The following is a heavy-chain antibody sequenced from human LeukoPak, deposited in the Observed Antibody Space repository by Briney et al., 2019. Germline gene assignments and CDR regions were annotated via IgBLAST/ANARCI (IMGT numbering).Heavy chain of an antibody. CDR1: GGSFSGYY. D-gene: IGHD3-22*01. V-gene: IGHV4-34*01. Sequence: SETLSLTCAVYGGSFSGYYWSWIRQPPGKGLEWIGEINHGGSTNYNPSLKSRVTISVDTSKNQFSLKLSSVTAADTAVYYCARTPNYYDSSGQPSDAFDIWGQGTMVTVSS. CDR2: INHGGST. J-gene: IGHJ3*02. CDR3: ARTPNYYDSSGQPSDAFDI.